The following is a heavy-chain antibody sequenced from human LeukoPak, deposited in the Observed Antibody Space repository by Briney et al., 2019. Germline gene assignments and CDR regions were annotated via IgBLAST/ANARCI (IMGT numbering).Heavy chain of an antibody. CDR3: ARHRIAGRGSFDY. D-gene: IGHD6-6*01. CDR1: GGSIGSSYYY. CDR2: IYYSGST. Sequence: SETLSLTCTVSGGSIGSSYYYWGWIRRPPGRGLEWIGSIYYSGSTYYNPSLKSRVTISEDTSKNQFSLKLNSVTAADTAVYYCARHRIAGRGSFDYWGQGTLVTVSS. V-gene: IGHV4-39*01. J-gene: IGHJ4*02.